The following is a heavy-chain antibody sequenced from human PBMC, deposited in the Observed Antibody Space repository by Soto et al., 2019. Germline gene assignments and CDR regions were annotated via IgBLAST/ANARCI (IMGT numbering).Heavy chain of an antibody. D-gene: IGHD1-26*01. J-gene: IGHJ4*02. CDR1: GITFSDLH. Sequence: EVLLQQSGAEAREPGGVVKMSCAVSGITFSDLHMHWVKQAPGKGLEWVGLVEVENDDRLYAEKYRGRLNINTDTSRHTSYMELTSLTSDDTAIYFCAAVRGSLGSLSFVYWGQGTPVTVSA. CDR3: AAVRGSLGSLSFVY. CDR2: VEVENDDR. V-gene: IGHV1-69-2*01.